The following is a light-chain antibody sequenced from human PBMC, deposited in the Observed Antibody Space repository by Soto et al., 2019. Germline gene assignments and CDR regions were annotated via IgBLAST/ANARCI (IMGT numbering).Light chain of an antibody. Sequence: QSVLTQPASVSGSPGQSITISCTGPSSDVVSYNLVSWYQQHPGKAPKLMIYEASKRPSGISNRFSGSKSGNAASLTISGLQAEDEADYYCSSFTSSRIYVFGTGTKVTVL. CDR1: SSDVVSYNL. J-gene: IGLJ1*01. CDR3: SSFTSSRIYV. V-gene: IGLV2-14*02. CDR2: EAS.